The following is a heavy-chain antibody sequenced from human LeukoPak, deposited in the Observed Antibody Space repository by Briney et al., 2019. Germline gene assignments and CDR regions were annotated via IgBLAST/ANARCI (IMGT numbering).Heavy chain of an antibody. J-gene: IGHJ5*01. CDR1: GGSISSGSYY. D-gene: IGHD3-10*01. Sequence: SETLSLTCTVSGGSISSGSYYWSWIRQPAGKGLEWIGYIYYSGNSNYNPSLKSRITISVDTSKNQFSLKLSSVTAADTAVYYCARLIPYGSGTYPFDFWGQGTLVTVSS. CDR3: ARLIPYGSGTYPFDF. V-gene: IGHV4-61*10. CDR2: IYYSGNS.